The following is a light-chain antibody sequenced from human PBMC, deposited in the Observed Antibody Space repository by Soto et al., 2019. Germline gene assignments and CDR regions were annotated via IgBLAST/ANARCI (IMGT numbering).Light chain of an antibody. V-gene: IGKV1-5*03. CDR2: RAS. Sequence: DIQMTQSPSALSASVGDRVAITCRASQSISTRLAWFQQKPGKAPQFLIYRASSLDSGVPSRFSGSGSGTEFTLTISSLQPDDFATYYCQQYNSYPWTFGQGTKVEIK. J-gene: IGKJ1*01. CDR3: QQYNSYPWT. CDR1: QSISTR.